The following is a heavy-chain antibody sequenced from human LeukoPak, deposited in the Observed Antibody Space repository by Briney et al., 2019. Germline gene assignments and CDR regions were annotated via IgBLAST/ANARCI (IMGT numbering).Heavy chain of an antibody. V-gene: IGHV4-38-2*02. Sequence: PSDTLSLTCTVSGYSISSGYYRGWIRQPPGKGLEWIGSIYHSGSTYYKPYLKSRVTISVDTSKNQFSLKLSSVTAADTAVYYCARDGSYMELVHAATDFDYWGQGTLVTVSS. CDR2: IYHSGST. CDR1: GYSISSGYY. D-gene: IGHD6-13*01. J-gene: IGHJ4*02. CDR3: ARDGSYMELVHAATDFDY.